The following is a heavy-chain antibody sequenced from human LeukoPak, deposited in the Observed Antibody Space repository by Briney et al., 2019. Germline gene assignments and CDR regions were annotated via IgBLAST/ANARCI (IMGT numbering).Heavy chain of an antibody. Sequence: SETLSLTCTVSGGSISSSSYYWGWIRQPPGKGLEWIGEINHSGSTNYNPSLKSRVTISVDTSKNQFSLKLSSVTAADTAVYYCARVGVGATTVDYWGQGTLVTVSS. V-gene: IGHV4-39*07. CDR1: GGSISSSSYY. CDR2: INHSGST. CDR3: ARVGVGATTVDY. D-gene: IGHD1-26*01. J-gene: IGHJ4*02.